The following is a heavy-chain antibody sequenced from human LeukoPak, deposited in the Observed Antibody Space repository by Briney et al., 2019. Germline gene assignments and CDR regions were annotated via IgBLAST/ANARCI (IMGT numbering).Heavy chain of an antibody. CDR1: GFAFSSFA. CDR3: TKELHVAVAVADYYYFYMDV. V-gene: IGHV3-23*01. CDR2: INGGGNTT. Sequence: GGSLRLACAASGFAFSSFAMGWVRQSPEKGLEWLSTINGGGNTTFYSDSVKGRFTISRDNSKNTLYLHMDSLRPDDTAMYYCTKELHVAVAVADYYYFYMDVWGRGTAVTVSS. D-gene: IGHD6-19*01. J-gene: IGHJ6*03.